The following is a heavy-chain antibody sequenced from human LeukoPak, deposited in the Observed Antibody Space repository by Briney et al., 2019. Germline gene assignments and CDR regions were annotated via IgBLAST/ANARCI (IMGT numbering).Heavy chain of an antibody. J-gene: IGHJ6*03. CDR3: AGSWYHYYYYMDV. Sequence: SETLSLTCTVSGGSISSGGYYWSWIRQPPGTGLEWIGYIYHSGSTYYNPSLKSRVTMSVDTSKNQFSLKLSSVTAADTAVYYCAGSWYHYYYYMDVWGKGTTVTVSS. CDR1: GGSISSGGYY. V-gene: IGHV4-30-2*01. D-gene: IGHD6-13*01. CDR2: IYHSGST.